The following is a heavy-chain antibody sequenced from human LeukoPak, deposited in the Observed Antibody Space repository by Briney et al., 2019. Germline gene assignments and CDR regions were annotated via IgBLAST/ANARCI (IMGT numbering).Heavy chain of an antibody. V-gene: IGHV4-34*01. Sequence: SETLSLTCAVYGGSFSGYYWSWIRQPPGKGLEWIGEINHSGSTNYNPSLKSRVTISVDTSKNQFSLKLSSVTAADTAVYYCARLGSSGWPIDYWGQGTLVTVSS. J-gene: IGHJ4*02. CDR1: GGSFSGYY. D-gene: IGHD6-19*01. CDR2: INHSGST. CDR3: ARLGSSGWPIDY.